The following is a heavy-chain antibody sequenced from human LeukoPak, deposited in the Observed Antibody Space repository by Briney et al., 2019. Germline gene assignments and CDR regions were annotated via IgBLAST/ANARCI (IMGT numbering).Heavy chain of an antibody. CDR2: IYYSGST. D-gene: IGHD3-9*01. CDR1: GGSISSYY. J-gene: IGHJ4*02. CDR3: ARGGRYFDWLLPYYFDY. V-gene: IGHV4-59*01. Sequence: SETLSLTCTVSGGSISSYYWSWIRQPPGKGLEWIGYIYYSGSTNYNPSLKSRGTISVDTSKNQFSLKLSSVTAADTAVYYCARGGRYFDWLLPYYFDYWGQGTLVTVSS.